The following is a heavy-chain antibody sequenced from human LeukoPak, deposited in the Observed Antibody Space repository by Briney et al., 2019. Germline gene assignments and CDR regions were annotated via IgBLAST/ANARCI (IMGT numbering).Heavy chain of an antibody. V-gene: IGHV4-34*01. CDR1: GVSFSTYY. Sequence: PSDTLSLTSAVSGVSFSTYYWSWIRQSPEKGLEWIGEVNHSGYTNYNPSLKSRVTISVDTSKDQFSLRLNSVTAADTAVYYCARQLYGSDYWGQGTLVTVS. CDR2: VNHSGYT. CDR3: ARQLYGSDY. D-gene: IGHD4-17*01. J-gene: IGHJ4*02.